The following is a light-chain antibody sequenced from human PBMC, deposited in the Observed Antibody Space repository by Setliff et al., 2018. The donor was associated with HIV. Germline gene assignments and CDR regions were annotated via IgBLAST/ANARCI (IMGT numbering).Light chain of an antibody. V-gene: IGLV2-14*01. J-gene: IGLJ1*01. CDR3: SSLTTSITYV. CDR2: AVT. CDR1: SSDIGAYKY. Sequence: QSALTQPASVSGSPGQSITISCTGTSSDIGAYKYVSWYQHHPGKAPKLIIYAVTNRPSGVSTRFSGSKSGNTASLTISGLQAEDEADYYCSSLTTSITYVFGTGTKGTVL.